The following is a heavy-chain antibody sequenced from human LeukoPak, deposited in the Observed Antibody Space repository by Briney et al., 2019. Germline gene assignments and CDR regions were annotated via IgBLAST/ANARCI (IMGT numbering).Heavy chain of an antibody. CDR3: ARVGTTWFEA. V-gene: IGHV4-34*01. CDR1: GGSFSGDY. CDR2: INHSGST. Sequence: SETLSLTCAVYGGSFSGDYWSWIRQPPGKGLEWIGEINHSGSTNYNPSLKSRVTISVDTSKNQFSLKLSSVTAADTAVYYCARVGTTWFEAWGQGTLVTVSS. J-gene: IGHJ5*02. D-gene: IGHD1-1*01.